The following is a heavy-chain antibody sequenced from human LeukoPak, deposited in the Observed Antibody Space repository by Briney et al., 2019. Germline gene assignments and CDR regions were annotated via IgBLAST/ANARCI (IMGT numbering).Heavy chain of an antibody. D-gene: IGHD4-11*01. CDR3: ARQDSNYHADY. CDR2: IYPGDSDT. J-gene: IGHJ4*02. V-gene: IGHV5-51*01. Sequence: GESLKIYFKGSGYSFTSYWIGWVRQLPGKGLEWMGIIYPGDSDTRYSPSFQGQVTISADKSISTAYLQWSSLKASDTVMYYCARQDSNYHADYWGQGTLVTVS. CDR1: GYSFTSYW.